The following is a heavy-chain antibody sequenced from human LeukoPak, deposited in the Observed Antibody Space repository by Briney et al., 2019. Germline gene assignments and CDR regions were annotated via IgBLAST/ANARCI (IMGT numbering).Heavy chain of an antibody. V-gene: IGHV3-74*01. CDR1: GFTFSSYW. J-gene: IGHJ4*02. CDR3: ARIPGPDYYFDY. Sequence: EGSLRLSCAASGFTFSSYWMHWVRQAPGKGLVWVSRINTDGSTTTYADSVKGRFTISRDNAKNTLDLQMNSLRVEDTAVYYCARIPGPDYYFDYWAQGTLVTVSS. CDR2: INTDGSTT. D-gene: IGHD4/OR15-4a*01.